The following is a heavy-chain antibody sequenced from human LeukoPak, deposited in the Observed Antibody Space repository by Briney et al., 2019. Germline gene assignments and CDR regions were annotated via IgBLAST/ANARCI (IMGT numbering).Heavy chain of an antibody. CDR3: ARVWYGDTEP. J-gene: IGHJ5*02. D-gene: IGHD2-15*01. CDR1: GFTFSSYA. V-gene: IGHV3-30*04. Sequence: GRSLRLSCAASGFTFSSYAMHWVRQAPGKGLEWVAVISYDGSNKYYADSVKGRFTISRDNSKNTLYLQMNSLRAEDTAVYYCARVWYGDTEPWGQGTLVTVSS. CDR2: ISYDGSNK.